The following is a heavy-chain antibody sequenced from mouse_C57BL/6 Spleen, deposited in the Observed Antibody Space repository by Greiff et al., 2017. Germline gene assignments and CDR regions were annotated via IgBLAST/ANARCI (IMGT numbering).Heavy chain of an antibody. J-gene: IGHJ2*01. CDR3: ARPDGSSFYFDY. CDR2: ISGGGGNT. CDR1: GFTFSSYT. V-gene: IGHV5-9*01. D-gene: IGHD1-1*01. Sequence: EVQLVESGGGLVKPGGSLKLSCAASGFTFSSYTMSWVRQTPETRLEWVATISGGGGNTYYPDCVKGRFTISRDNAKNTLYLQMSSLRSEDTALYYCARPDGSSFYFDYWGQGTTLTVSS.